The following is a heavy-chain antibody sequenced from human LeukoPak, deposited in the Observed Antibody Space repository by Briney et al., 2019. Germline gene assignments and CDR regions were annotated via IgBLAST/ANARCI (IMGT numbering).Heavy chain of an antibody. D-gene: IGHD3-3*01. Sequence: PSQTLSLTCTVSGGSISSGGYYWSWIRQPPGKGLEWIGYIYHSGSTYYNPSLKSRVTISVDRSKNQFSLKLSSVTAADTAVYYCARTITIFGVAKGYFDLWGRGTLVTVSS. V-gene: IGHV4-30-2*01. CDR2: IYHSGST. CDR1: GGSISSGGYY. CDR3: ARTITIFGVAKGYFDL. J-gene: IGHJ2*01.